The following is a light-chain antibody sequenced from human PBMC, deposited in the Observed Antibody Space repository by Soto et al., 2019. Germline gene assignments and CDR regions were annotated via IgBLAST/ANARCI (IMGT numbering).Light chain of an antibody. CDR2: AAT. V-gene: IGKV1-39*01. J-gene: IGKJ3*01. Sequence: DIQMTQSPSSLSASVGDRVTITCRASQSISSSLNWYQQKAGKAPKLLIYAATILQSGVPSRFSGSGSGTELTLTISSLQPEDFATYYCQQSYIIPPTFGPGTKVDIK. CDR3: QQSYIIPPT. CDR1: QSISSS.